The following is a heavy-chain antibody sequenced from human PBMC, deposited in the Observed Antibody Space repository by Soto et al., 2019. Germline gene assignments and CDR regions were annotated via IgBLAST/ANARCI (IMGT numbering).Heavy chain of an antibody. CDR2: VYYTGTT. CDR1: GDSITGGGYY. D-gene: IGHD3-10*01. CDR3: ARGAPRGRGVPTYLHY. Sequence: TLSLTCTVSGDSITGGGYYWNWVRQLPGKGLEWIGCVYYTGTTYYNPSLKSRITISIDSSKNQSSLTLSSVTAADTALYICARGAPRGRGVPTYLHYWGQGTLVTVSS. V-gene: IGHV4-31*03. J-gene: IGHJ4*02.